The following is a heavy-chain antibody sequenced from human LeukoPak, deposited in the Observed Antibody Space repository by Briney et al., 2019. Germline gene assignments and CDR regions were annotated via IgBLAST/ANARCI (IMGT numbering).Heavy chain of an antibody. Sequence: GGSLRLSCAASGFTCSSYWLHWVRQTPGKGLVWVSRIICVGGNTTYADSVKGGFTISRDNAKNTLYLQMNSLRAEDTAIYYCARGYSATYRIDYWGQGTLVTVSS. D-gene: IGHD1-26*01. CDR3: ARGYSATYRIDY. V-gene: IGHV3-74*01. CDR1: GFTCSSYW. J-gene: IGHJ4*02. CDR2: IICVGGNT.